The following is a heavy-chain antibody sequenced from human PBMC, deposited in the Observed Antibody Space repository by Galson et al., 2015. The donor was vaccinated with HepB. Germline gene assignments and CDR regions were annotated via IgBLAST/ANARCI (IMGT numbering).Heavy chain of an antibody. D-gene: IGHD6-6*01. J-gene: IGHJ5*02. V-gene: IGHV1-18*01. CDR3: ARVVRPGATAIEKRMSWFDP. Sequence: SVKVSCKASGYSFTSYGITWVRQAPGQGLEWMGWISPYNRNTNYAQKLQGRVTMTTDTSTSTAYMELRSLRSGDTAVYYCARVVRPGATAIEKRMSWFDPWGQGTLVTVSS. CDR2: ISPYNRNT. CDR1: GYSFTSYG.